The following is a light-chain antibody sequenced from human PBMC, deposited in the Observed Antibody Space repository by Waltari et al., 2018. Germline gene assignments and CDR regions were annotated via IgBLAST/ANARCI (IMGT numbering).Light chain of an antibody. CDR1: SSDVGGYNY. CDR2: GVS. V-gene: IGLV2-14*03. J-gene: IGLJ3*02. CDR3: NSYTSTNTRV. Sequence: QSALTQAASVSGSPGQPITIPCTGNSSDVGGYNYVSWYQQHPGKAPKLMIYGVSKRPSGVSNRFSGSKSGNTASLTISGLQAEDEADYYCNSYTSTNTRVFGGGTKLTVL.